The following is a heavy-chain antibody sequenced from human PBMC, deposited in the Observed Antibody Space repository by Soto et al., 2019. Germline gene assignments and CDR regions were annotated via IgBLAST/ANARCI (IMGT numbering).Heavy chain of an antibody. Sequence: QVQLQESGPGLVKPSETLSLTCTVSGGSISSYYWSWIRQPPGKGLEWIGYIYYSGSTNYNPSLKSRVTISVDTSKNPFSLKLSSVTAADTAVYCCARALTPLNGMDVWGQGTTVTVSS. V-gene: IGHV4-59*01. CDR2: IYYSGST. CDR1: GGSISSYY. J-gene: IGHJ6*02. CDR3: ARALTPLNGMDV. D-gene: IGHD2-15*01.